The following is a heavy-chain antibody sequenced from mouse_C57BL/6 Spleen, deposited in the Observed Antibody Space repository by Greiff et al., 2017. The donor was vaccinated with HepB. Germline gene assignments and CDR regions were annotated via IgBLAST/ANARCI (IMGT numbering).Heavy chain of an antibody. CDR3: TRRDYLYAMDY. Sequence: AGGSMKLSCAASGFTFSDAWMDWVRQSPEKGLEWVAEIRNKANNHATYYAESVKGRFTISRDDSKSSVYLQMNSLRAEDTGIYYCTRRDYLYAMDYWGQGTSVTVSS. CDR2: IRNKANNHAT. J-gene: IGHJ4*01. V-gene: IGHV6-6*01. D-gene: IGHD2-4*01. CDR1: GFTFSDAW.